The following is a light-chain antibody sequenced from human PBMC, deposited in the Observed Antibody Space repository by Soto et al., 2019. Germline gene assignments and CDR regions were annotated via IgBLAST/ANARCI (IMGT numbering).Light chain of an antibody. J-gene: IGKJ5*01. CDR1: QGLSSY. V-gene: IGKV1-9*01. CDR3: QQLNSYPIT. CDR2: AAS. Sequence: IQLTQSPSSLSASVGDRVTITCRASQGLSSYLAWYQQKPGTAPKLLIYAASTLQSGVPSRFSGSGSGTDFTLTISSLQPEDFATYYCQQLNSYPITCGQGTRREIK.